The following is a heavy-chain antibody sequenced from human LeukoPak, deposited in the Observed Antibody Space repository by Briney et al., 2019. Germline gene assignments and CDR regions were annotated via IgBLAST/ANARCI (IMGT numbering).Heavy chain of an antibody. D-gene: IGHD2-15*01. V-gene: IGHV3-21*01. CDR2: ISSSGSGTYI. CDR1: GFTFGSFS. CDR3: ARDPGRSGGSCYSDY. Sequence: GGSLILSCAASGFTFGSFSMTWVRQAPGKGLEWVSTISSSGSGTYIYYGDSAKGRFTISRDNAKNSLYLQMNSLRAEDTAVYYCARDPGRSGGSCYSDYWGQGTLVTVSS. J-gene: IGHJ4*02.